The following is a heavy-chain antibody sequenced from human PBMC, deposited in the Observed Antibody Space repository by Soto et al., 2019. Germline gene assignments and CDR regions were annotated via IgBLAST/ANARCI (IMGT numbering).Heavy chain of an antibody. CDR3: TTSPYQYYYYGMDV. V-gene: IGHV3-15*01. D-gene: IGHD2-2*01. Sequence: AGGSLRLSCAASGFTFSNAWMNWVRQAPGKGLEWVGRIKSKTDGGTTDYAAPVKGRFTISRDDSKNTLYLQMNSLKTEDTAVYYCTTSPYQYYYYGMDVWGQGTTVTVSS. CDR2: IKSKTDGGTT. CDR1: GFTFSNAW. J-gene: IGHJ6*02.